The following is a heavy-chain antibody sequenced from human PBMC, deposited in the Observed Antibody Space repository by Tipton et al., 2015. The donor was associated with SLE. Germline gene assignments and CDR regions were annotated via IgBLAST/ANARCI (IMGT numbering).Heavy chain of an antibody. CDR1: GGSFSGYY. Sequence: TLSLTCAVYGGSFSGYYCSWIRQPPGKGLEWIGEINHSGSIRYNPSLKSRVSISVDTSNNQFSLKLSSVTAADTALYYCARTHRAAAEDWFDPWGQGTLVTVSS. CDR3: ARTHRAAAEDWFDP. D-gene: IGHD6-13*01. CDR2: INHSGSI. V-gene: IGHV4-34*01. J-gene: IGHJ5*02.